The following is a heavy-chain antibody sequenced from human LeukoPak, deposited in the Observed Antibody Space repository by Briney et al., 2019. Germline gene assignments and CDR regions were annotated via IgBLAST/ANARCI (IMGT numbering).Heavy chain of an antibody. J-gene: IGHJ4*02. Sequence: ASVKVSCKASGYTFTSYDINWVRQATGQGLEWMGWMNPNSGNTGYAQKFQGRVTMTRNTSISTAYMELSSLRSEDTAVYYCARGRSKGLRYPILFDYWGQRTLVTVSS. CDR1: GYTFTSYD. V-gene: IGHV1-8*01. D-gene: IGHD2-21*02. CDR2: MNPNSGNT. CDR3: ARGRSKGLRYPILFDY.